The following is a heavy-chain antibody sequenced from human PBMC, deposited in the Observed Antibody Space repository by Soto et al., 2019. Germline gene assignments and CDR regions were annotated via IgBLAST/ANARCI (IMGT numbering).Heavy chain of an antibody. V-gene: IGHV3-9*01. J-gene: IGHJ4*02. Sequence: LSLTCAASGFTFDDYAMHWVRQAPGKGLEWVSSISWNSGSIGYADSVKGRFTISRDNARNSLYLQMNSLRAEDTALYYCAKDMSSPFPGDSFDYWGQGTLVTVSS. D-gene: IGHD4-17*01. CDR1: GFTFDDYA. CDR2: ISWNSGSI. CDR3: AKDMSSPFPGDSFDY.